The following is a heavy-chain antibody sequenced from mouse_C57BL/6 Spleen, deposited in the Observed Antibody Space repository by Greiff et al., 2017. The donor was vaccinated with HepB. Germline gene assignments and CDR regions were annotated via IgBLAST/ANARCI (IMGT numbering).Heavy chain of an antibody. V-gene: IGHV8-12*01. CDR3: ARRVDWEGYFDY. J-gene: IGHJ2*01. CDR1: GFSLSTSGMG. Sequence: QVTLKESGPGILQSSQTLSLTCSFSGFSLSTSGMGVSWIRQPSGKGLEWLAHIYWDDDKRYNPSLKSRLTISKDTSRNQVFLKITSVDTADTATYYCARRVDWEGYFDYWGQGTTLTVSS. D-gene: IGHD4-1*01. CDR2: IYWDDDK.